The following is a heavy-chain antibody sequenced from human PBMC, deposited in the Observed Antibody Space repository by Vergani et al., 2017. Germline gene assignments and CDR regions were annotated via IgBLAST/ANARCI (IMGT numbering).Heavy chain of an antibody. Sequence: EVQLVESGGGLVQPGRSLRLSCTASGFTFGDYAMSWVRQAPGKGLEWVSSVSGSSATPYYADSVKGRFIISRDNSKNTLHLQMNSLRADDTAVYYCTKGSRGYTGYFFDDWGQGTLATVSS. CDR3: TKGSRGYTGYFFDD. CDR2: VSGSSATP. CDR1: GFTFGDYA. V-gene: IGHV3-23*04. D-gene: IGHD5-12*01. J-gene: IGHJ4*02.